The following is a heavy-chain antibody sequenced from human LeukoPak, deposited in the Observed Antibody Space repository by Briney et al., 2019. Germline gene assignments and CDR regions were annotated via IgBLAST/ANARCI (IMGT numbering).Heavy chain of an antibody. J-gene: IGHJ4*02. CDR2: ISYDGSNK. D-gene: IGHD3-10*01. CDR1: GFTFSSYG. Sequence: PGGSLRLSCAASGFTFSSYGMHWVRQAPGKGLEWVAVISYDGSNKYYADSVKGRFTISRDNSKNTLYLQMNSLRAEDTAVYYCAKEMSIYGSGSSNDYWGQGTLVTVSS. CDR3: AKEMSIYGSGSSNDY. V-gene: IGHV3-30*18.